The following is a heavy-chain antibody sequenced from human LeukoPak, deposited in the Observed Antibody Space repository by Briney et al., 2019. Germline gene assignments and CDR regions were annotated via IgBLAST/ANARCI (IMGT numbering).Heavy chain of an antibody. CDR2: IIPIFGTA. V-gene: IGHV1-69*13. Sequence: GASVKVSCKASGGTFSSYAISWVLQAPGQGLEWMGGIIPIFGTANYAQKFQGRVTITADESTSTAYMELSSLRSEDTAVYYCASTRYSSSWTDYYYYYYYMDVWGKGTTVTVSS. CDR3: ASTRYSSSWTDYYYYYYYMDV. D-gene: IGHD6-13*01. J-gene: IGHJ6*03. CDR1: GGTFSSYA.